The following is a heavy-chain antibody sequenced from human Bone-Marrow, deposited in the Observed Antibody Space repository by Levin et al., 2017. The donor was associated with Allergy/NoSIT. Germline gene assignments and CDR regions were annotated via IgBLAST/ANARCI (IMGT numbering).Heavy chain of an antibody. Sequence: PGGSLRLSCAASGFIFDDYTMHWVRQCPGKGLEWVSLITWDGSTTDYADFATGRFTISRDNSNNSLYLQMNSLRTEDTGFYYCAKGRTWGRRGGSYFDNWVQGALVIVSS. D-gene: IGHD7-27*01. CDR1: GFIFDDYT. CDR2: ITWDGSTT. CDR3: AKGRTWGRRGGSYFDN. J-gene: IGHJ4*02. V-gene: IGHV3-43*01.